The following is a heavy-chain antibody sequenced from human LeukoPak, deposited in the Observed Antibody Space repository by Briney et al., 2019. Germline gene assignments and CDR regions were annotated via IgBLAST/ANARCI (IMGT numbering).Heavy chain of an antibody. D-gene: IGHD2-21*01. Sequence: GASVKVSCKASGGTFSSYAISWVRQAPGQGLEWMGGIIPIFGTANYAQKFQGRVTITTDESTSTAYMELSSLRSEDTAVYYCSIPYPAVLWALDYWGQGTLVTVSS. CDR2: IIPIFGTA. CDR3: SIPYPAVLWALDY. J-gene: IGHJ4*02. CDR1: GGTFSSYA. V-gene: IGHV1-69*05.